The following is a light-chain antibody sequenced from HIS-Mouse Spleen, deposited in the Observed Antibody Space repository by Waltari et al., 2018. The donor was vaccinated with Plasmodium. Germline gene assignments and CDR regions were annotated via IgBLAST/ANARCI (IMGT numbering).Light chain of an antibody. CDR3: QQSYSTPPT. CDR2: AAS. CDR1: QSISSH. V-gene: IGKV1-39*01. J-gene: IGKJ4*01. Sequence: DIQMTQSPSSLSASVGDRFPITCRASQSISSHLIWYQQKPGKAPKLLIYAASSLQSGVPSRVSDSGSGTDLTLTISSLQPEDFATYYCQQSYSTPPTFGGGTKVESK.